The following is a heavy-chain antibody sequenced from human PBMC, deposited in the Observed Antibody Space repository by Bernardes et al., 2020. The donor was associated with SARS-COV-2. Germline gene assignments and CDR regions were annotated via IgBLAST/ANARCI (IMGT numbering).Heavy chain of an antibody. CDR3: ARQSMVGTYYYYYGMDV. V-gene: IGHV5-51*01. D-gene: IGHD1-1*01. CDR2: IYPGDSDT. CDR1: GYSFTSYW. J-gene: IGHJ6*02. Sequence: GESLKISCKGSGYSFTSYWIGWVRQMPGKGLEWMGIIYPGDSDTRYSPSFQGQVTISADKSISTAYLQWSSLKASDTAMYYCARQSMVGTYYYYYGMDVWGQGTTVTVSS.